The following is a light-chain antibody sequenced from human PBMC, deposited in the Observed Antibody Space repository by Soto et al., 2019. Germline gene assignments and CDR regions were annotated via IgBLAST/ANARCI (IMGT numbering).Light chain of an antibody. CDR1: QGISYH. J-gene: IGKJ4*01. V-gene: IGKV1-27*01. Sequence: DLQMNQSTSSLSASVGDRVTITCRASQGISYHVAWYQQKPGKVPKLLIYGASTLQSGVPSRFSGSGSGTDFTLTISRREPGDFAVYYCQQYGSSPLAFGGGTRVEIK. CDR3: QQYGSSPLA. CDR2: GAS.